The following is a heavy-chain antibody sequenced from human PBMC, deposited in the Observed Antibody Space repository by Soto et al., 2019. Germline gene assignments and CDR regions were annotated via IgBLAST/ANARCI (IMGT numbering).Heavy chain of an antibody. V-gene: IGHV1-69*01. CDR3: ARAGRPPTAGIDH. J-gene: IGHJ4*02. Sequence: QVQLVQSGAEVKKPGSSVKVSCKASGVTFSSYSISWVRQAPGQGLEWMGGIIPIFGTANYAQKFQGRVTLTADESTSTAYMELSSLRSEDTAVYYRARAGRPPTAGIDHWGPGPRVTASS. CDR1: GVTFSSYS. D-gene: IGHD3-10*01. CDR2: IIPIFGTA.